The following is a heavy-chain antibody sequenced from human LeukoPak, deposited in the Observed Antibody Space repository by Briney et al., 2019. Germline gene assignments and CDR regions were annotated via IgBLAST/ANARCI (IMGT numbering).Heavy chain of an antibody. CDR3: ASAQDYGDDGFGLDV. CDR2: FDPEEGDT. J-gene: IGHJ6*02. D-gene: IGHD4-17*01. CDR1: GYTLTEVP. V-gene: IGHV1-24*01. Sequence: VSVKVSCKVSGYTLTEVPIHWVRQTPGKGLEWMGGFDPEEGDTVAQRFQERATMTEDTSTDTAYMELSSLSSEDTALYYCASAQDYGDDGFGLDVWGQGTTVTVSS.